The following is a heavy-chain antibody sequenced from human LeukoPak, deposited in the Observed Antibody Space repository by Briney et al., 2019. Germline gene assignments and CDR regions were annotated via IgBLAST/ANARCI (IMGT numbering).Heavy chain of an antibody. D-gene: IGHD4-11*01. CDR3: AGHLPYSNYCYY. CDR1: GGSISSSSYY. CDR2: IYYSGST. Sequence: PSETPSLTCTVSGGSISSSSYYWGWIRQPPGKGLEWIASIYYSGSTYYNPSLKSRVTISVDTSKNQFSLKLSSVTAADTAVYYCAGHLPYSNYCYYWGQGTLVTVSS. V-gene: IGHV4-39*01. J-gene: IGHJ4*02.